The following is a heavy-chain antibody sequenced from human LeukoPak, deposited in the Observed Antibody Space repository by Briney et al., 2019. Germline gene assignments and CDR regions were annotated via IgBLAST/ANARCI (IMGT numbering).Heavy chain of an antibody. CDR3: ARTPFGDYYGSGSEGYYFDY. V-gene: IGHV4-31*03. D-gene: IGHD3-10*01. CDR2: IYYSGST. CDR1: GGSIRSGGYY. J-gene: IGHJ4*02. Sequence: SETLSLTCTVSGGSIRSGGYYWSWIRQHPGKGLEWIGYIYYSGSTYYNPSLKSRVTISVDTSKNQFSLKLSSVTAADTAVYYCARTPFGDYYGSGSEGYYFDYWGQGTLVTVSS.